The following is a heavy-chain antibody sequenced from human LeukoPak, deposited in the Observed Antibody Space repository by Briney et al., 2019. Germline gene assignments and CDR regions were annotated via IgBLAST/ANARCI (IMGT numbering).Heavy chain of an antibody. J-gene: IGHJ5*02. Sequence: GESLKISCKGSGYSINNFLIGWVRQMPGKGVEWIGIIYPADSDIRYRPSFQGQVTISADKSIITAYLQWSSLKASDTAMYYCARQEYCSGGSCYTWFDPWGQGTLVTVSS. CDR1: GYSINNFL. D-gene: IGHD2-15*01. CDR2: IYPADSDI. V-gene: IGHV5-51*01. CDR3: ARQEYCSGGSCYTWFDP.